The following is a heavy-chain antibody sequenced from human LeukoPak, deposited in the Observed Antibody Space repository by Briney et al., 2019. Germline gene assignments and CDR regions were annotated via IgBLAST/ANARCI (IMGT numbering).Heavy chain of an antibody. D-gene: IGHD1-14*01. CDR3: ARASNHDAFDI. Sequence: GGSLRLSCAASGFTFSDYYMSWIRQAPGKGLEWVSYISSSGSTIYYADSVKGRFTISRDNARNSLYLQMNSLRAEDTAVYYCARASNHDAFDIWGQGTMVTVSS. CDR2: ISSSGSTI. J-gene: IGHJ3*02. CDR1: GFTFSDYY. V-gene: IGHV3-11*01.